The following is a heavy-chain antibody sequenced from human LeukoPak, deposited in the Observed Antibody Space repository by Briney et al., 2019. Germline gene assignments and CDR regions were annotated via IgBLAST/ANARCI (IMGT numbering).Heavy chain of an antibody. CDR2: VDGGGGGT. V-gene: IGHV3-23*01. D-gene: IGHD6-13*01. J-gene: IGHJ4*02. CDR1: GFTFSSYA. CDR3: AKQSAGSAAWYSLHYDF. Sequence: GGSLRLSCAASGFTFSSYAMNWVRQAPGRGLEWVSSVDGGGGGTYYADSVKGRFTISRDNSKDTLYLQMNGLRAEDTAVYFCAKQSAGSAAWYSLHYDFWGQGTLVTVSS.